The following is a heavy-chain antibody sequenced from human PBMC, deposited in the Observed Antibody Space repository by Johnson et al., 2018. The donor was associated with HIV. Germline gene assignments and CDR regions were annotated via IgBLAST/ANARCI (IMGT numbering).Heavy chain of an antibody. CDR3: AKTLRFVEWLDDAFDI. Sequence: VQLVESGGGVVQPGRSLRLSCAASGFTFSSYAMSWVRQAPGKGLEWVSAIYSGGSTYYADSVKGRFTISRDNSKNTLYLQMNSLRAEDTAVYYCAKTLRFVEWLDDAFDIWGQGTMVTVSS. V-gene: IGHV3-66*02. CDR1: GFTFSSYA. CDR2: IYSGGST. J-gene: IGHJ3*02. D-gene: IGHD3-3*01.